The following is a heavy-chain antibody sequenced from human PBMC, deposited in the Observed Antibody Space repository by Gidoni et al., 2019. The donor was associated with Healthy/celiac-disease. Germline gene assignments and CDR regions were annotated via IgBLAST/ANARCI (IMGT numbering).Heavy chain of an antibody. J-gene: IGHJ2*01. CDR1: GFTFSSYW. Sequence: EVQLVESGGGLVQPGGSLRLSCAASGFTFSSYWMSWVRQAPGKGLEWVANIKQDGSEKYYVDSVKGRFTISRDNAKNSLYLQMNSLRAEDTAVYYCARDHHATVGRYFDLWGRGTLVTVSS. V-gene: IGHV3-7*01. CDR3: ARDHHATVGRYFDL. CDR2: IKQDGSEK. D-gene: IGHD4-4*01.